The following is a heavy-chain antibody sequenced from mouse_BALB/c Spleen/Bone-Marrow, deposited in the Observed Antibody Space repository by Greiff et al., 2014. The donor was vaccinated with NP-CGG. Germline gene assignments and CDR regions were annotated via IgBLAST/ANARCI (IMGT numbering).Heavy chain of an antibody. J-gene: IGHJ2*01. CDR3: AFITTVVEYYFDY. CDR1: GFNIKDTY. CDR2: IDPANGNS. V-gene: IGHV14-3*02. D-gene: IGHD1-1*01. Sequence: VQLKESGAELVKPGASVKLSCTASGFNIKDTYMHWVKQRPEQGLEWIGRIDPANGNSKYDPKFQGKATITAGTSSNTAYLQLSSLTSEDTAVYYCAFITTVVEYYFDYWGQGTTLTVSS.